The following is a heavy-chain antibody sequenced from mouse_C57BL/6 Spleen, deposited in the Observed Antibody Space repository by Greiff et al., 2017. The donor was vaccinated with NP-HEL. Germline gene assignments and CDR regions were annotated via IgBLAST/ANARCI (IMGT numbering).Heavy chain of an antibody. Sequence: EVQLVESGGGLVKPGGSLKLSCAASGFTFSSYAMSWVRQTPEKRLEWVATISDGGSYTYYPDNVKGRFTISRDNAKNNLYLQMSHLKSEDTAMYYCARDLYYGNYDYWGQGTTLTVSS. V-gene: IGHV5-4*01. D-gene: IGHD2-1*01. CDR1: GFTFSSYA. J-gene: IGHJ2*01. CDR3: ARDLYYGNYDY. CDR2: ISDGGSYT.